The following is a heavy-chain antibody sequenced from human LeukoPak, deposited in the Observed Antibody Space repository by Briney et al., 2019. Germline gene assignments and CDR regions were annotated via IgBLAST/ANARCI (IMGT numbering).Heavy chain of an antibody. CDR2: MHYTGDT. Sequence: SETLSLTCTVSGDSITSGDYYWTWIRQPPGKGLKWVAYMHYTGDTYYNSSLKSRLSISVDTSKNQFSLRLSFVTAADTAMYYCARHLSGSSWFDPWGQGTLVTVSS. D-gene: IGHD1-26*01. CDR1: GDSITSGDYY. CDR3: ARHLSGSSWFDP. J-gene: IGHJ5*02. V-gene: IGHV4-30-4*08.